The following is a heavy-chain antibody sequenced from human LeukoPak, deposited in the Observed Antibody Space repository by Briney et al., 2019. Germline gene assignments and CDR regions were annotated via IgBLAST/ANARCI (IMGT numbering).Heavy chain of an antibody. D-gene: IGHD1-26*01. CDR2: TRYDESKT. V-gene: IGHV3-30*02. J-gene: IGHJ4*02. CDR3: ANARYSGSPALDF. CDR1: GFTFSSNG. Sequence: PGGSLRLSCAASGFTFSSNGMHWVRQTPGKGLDWVAFTRYDESKTFYGDSVRGRFTISRDNSKNTLYLQMNSLTTDDSAVYYCANARYSGSPALDFWGQGTLVTVSS.